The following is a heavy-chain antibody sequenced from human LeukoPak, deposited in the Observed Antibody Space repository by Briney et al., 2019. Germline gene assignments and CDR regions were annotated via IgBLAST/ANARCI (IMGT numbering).Heavy chain of an antibody. CDR3: ARVYYGSGSYYFDY. D-gene: IGHD3-10*01. CDR2: IYHSGST. Sequence: SETLSLTCTVSGYSISSGYYWGWIRQPPGKGLEWIGSIYHSGSTYYNPSLKSRVTISVDTSKNQFSLKLSSVTAADTAVYYCARVYYGSGSYYFDYWGQGTLVTVSS. J-gene: IGHJ4*02. CDR1: GYSISSGYY. V-gene: IGHV4-38-2*02.